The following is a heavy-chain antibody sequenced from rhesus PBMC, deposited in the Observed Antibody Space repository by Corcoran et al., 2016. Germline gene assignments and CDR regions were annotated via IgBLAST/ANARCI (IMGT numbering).Heavy chain of an antibody. CDR3: ARQQNGIGSGCYDYFDY. D-gene: IGHD2-21*01. Sequence: QVQLQESGPGLVQPSETLSLTCAVSGASLSSTNRWNLVRRPPGKGLEWMGNVCGYKETSQHSHSLESRVTNSKDTSKNKFCLKLNAVTAADTAVYYCARQQNGIGSGCYDYFDYWGQGVLVTVSS. CDR2: VCGYKETS. CDR1: GASLSSTNR. J-gene: IGHJ4*01. V-gene: IGHV4-65*02.